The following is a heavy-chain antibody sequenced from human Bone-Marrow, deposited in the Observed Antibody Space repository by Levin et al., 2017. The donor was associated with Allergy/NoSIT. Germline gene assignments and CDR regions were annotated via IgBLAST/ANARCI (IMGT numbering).Heavy chain of an antibody. D-gene: IGHD3-10*01. CDR1: GGSVSSGSYY. CDR2: IYYSGST. J-gene: IGHJ4*02. Sequence: PETLSLTCTVSGGSVSSGSYYWSWIRQPPGKGLEWIGYIYYSGSTNYNPSLKSRVTISVDTSKNQFSLKLSSVTAADTAVYYCAGCITMVRGVIEYFDYWGQGTLVTVSS. CDR3: AGCITMVRGVIEYFDY. V-gene: IGHV4-61*01.